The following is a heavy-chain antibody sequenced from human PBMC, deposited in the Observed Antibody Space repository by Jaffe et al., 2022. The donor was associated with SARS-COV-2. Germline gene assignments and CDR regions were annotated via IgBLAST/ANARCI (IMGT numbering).Heavy chain of an antibody. Sequence: EVHLVESGGVEVQPGGSLRLSCAASGFTFDDYAMHWVRQAPGSGLEWVSLITWDGDNTYYADSVKGRFTISRTNSKNSLYLQMNSLSPEDTALYFCVKGGVDVWTEPLDHWGQGTLVTVSS. CDR1: GFTFDDYA. CDR2: ITWDGDNT. V-gene: IGHV3-43D*03. CDR3: VKGGVDVWTEPLDH. D-gene: IGHD2-8*01. J-gene: IGHJ4*02.